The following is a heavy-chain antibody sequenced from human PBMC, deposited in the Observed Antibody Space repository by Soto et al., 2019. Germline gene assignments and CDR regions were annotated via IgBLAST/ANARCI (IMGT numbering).Heavy chain of an antibody. J-gene: IGHJ6*02. D-gene: IGHD3-10*01. CDR3: ARDTYTMVRGLDGMDV. Sequence: SETLSLTCAVYGGSFSGYYWSWIRQPPGKGLEWIGEINHSGSTNYNPSLKSRVTISVDTSKNQFSLKLSSVTAADTAVYYCARDTYTMVRGLDGMDVWGQGTTVTVSS. V-gene: IGHV4-34*01. CDR1: GGSFSGYY. CDR2: INHSGST.